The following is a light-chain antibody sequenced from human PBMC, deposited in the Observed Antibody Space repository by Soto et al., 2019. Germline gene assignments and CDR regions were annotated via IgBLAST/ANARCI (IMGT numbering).Light chain of an antibody. CDR3: QQLDSMPIT. CDR2: IAS. J-gene: IGKJ5*01. V-gene: IGKV1-9*01. CDR1: QGIRSY. Sequence: IQLTHSPSSLSASVGDIVTITCRASQGIRSYLAWYQQKPGEAPKLLISIASILQSGVPSRFSGSGSGTDFVLTISSLQPEDSATYYCQQLDSMPITFGQGTRLEIK.